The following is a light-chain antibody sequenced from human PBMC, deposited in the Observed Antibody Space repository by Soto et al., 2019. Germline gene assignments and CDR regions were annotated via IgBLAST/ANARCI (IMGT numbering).Light chain of an antibody. CDR2: GAS. Sequence: DILLAQSPSSLLLSPPPLATLSWRLSQSVSGSYLAWYQQIPGQAPRLLIYGASSRATGIPDRFSGSGSGTDFPLTISRLQPEDFAVYCCQQYVNSPITFGQGTRLEIK. CDR3: QQYVNSPIT. V-gene: IGKV3-20*01. CDR1: QSVSGSY. J-gene: IGKJ5*01.